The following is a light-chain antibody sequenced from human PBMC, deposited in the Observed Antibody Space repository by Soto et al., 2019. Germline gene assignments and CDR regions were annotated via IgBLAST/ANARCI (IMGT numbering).Light chain of an antibody. J-gene: IGKJ4*01. CDR2: DAS. CDR3: QQRSYWPRGHT. Sequence: EIVLTQSAATLSLSPGERATLSCRASQSVSSYLAWYQQKPGQAPRLLIYDASNRATCIPARFSGSGSGTDFTLSSSGLGPEDFAAYCCQQRSYWPRGHTFGGGTKVEIK. CDR1: QSVSSY. V-gene: IGKV3-11*01.